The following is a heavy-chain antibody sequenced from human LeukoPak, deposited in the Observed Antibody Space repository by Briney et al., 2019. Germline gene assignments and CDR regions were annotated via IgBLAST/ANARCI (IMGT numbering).Heavy chain of an antibody. CDR2: IIPIFGTA. CDR1: GGTFSSYA. V-gene: IGHV1-69*06. J-gene: IGHJ3*02. Sequence: SVKVSCKASGGTFSSYAISWVRQAPGQGLEWMGGIIPIFGTATYAQKFQGRVTITADKSTSTAYMELSSLRSEDTAVYYCARARPYYYDSSGYFYDAFDIWGQGTMVTVSS. D-gene: IGHD3-22*01. CDR3: ARARPYYYDSSGYFYDAFDI.